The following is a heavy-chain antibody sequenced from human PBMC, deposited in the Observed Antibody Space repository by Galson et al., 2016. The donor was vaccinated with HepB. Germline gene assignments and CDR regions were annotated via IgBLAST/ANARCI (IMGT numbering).Heavy chain of an antibody. Sequence: SLRLSCAASGFTFSDYYMSWIRQAPGQGLEWISYISASGSTIYYADSVKGRFTISRDNAKNSLFLQMNGLRADDTAVYYCARAGRSWYGKDPFDNWGQGTLVTVST. CDR2: ISASGSTI. CDR3: ARAGRSWYGKDPFDN. J-gene: IGHJ4*02. V-gene: IGHV3-11*01. D-gene: IGHD6-13*01. CDR1: GFTFSDYY.